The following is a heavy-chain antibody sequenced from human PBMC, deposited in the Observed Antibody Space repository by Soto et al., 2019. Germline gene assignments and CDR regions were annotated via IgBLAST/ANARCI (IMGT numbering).Heavy chain of an antibody. J-gene: IGHJ6*03. Sequence: EVQLVESGGGLVQPGGSLRLSCAASGFTVSSNYMSWVRQAPGKGLEWVSVIYSGGSTYYADSVKGRFTISRDNSKNMLYLQMNSLRAEDTAVYYCAREEWGELSSYYMDVWGKGTTVTVSS. CDR2: IYSGGST. CDR3: AREEWGELSSYYMDV. V-gene: IGHV3-66*01. D-gene: IGHD3-16*02. CDR1: GFTVSSNY.